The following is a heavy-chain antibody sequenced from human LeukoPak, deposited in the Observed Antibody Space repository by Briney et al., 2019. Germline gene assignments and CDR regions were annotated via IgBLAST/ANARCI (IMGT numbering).Heavy chain of an antibody. CDR1: GFTFSSYS. Sequence: AGGSLRLSCAASGFTFSSYSMNWVRQAPGKGLEWVSSISSSSSYICYADSVKGRFTISRDNAKNTLYLQMNSLRADDTAVYYCAKCSTSAYTAGWCNWIDPWGQGTLVTVSS. V-gene: IGHV3-21*04. CDR3: AKCSTSAYTAGWCNWIDP. CDR2: ISSSSSYI. J-gene: IGHJ5*02. D-gene: IGHD6-19*01.